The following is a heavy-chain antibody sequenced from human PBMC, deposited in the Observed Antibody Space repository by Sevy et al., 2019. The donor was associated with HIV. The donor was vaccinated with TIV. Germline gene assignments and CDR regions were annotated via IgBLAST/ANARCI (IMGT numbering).Heavy chain of an antibody. Sequence: GESLKISCSASGFTFSNVWMSWVRQAPGKGLEWLGRIKSETDGGTTEYAAPVKGRFTISRDDSEDTLHLQMNSLKTDDTAVYHYTTERWGSLDRSVLYLVPYFDNWGQGILVTVSS. D-gene: IGHD7-27*01. J-gene: IGHJ4*02. CDR2: IKSETDGGTT. V-gene: IGHV3-15*01. CDR1: GFTFSNVW. CDR3: TTERWGSLDRSVLYLVPYFDN.